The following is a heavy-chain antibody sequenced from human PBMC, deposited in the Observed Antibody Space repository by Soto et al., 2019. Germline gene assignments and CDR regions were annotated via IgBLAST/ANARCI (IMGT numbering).Heavy chain of an antibody. V-gene: IGHV4-31*03. CDR1: GGTISSGGYY. J-gene: IGHJ1*01. Sequence: QVQLQESGPELVKASQTLSLTCKVSGGTISSGGYYWTWILQHPGKALEWIENVRHSGSTFYNPSLKSRVSISVETSKNLFSLELRSVTTAAPAVYFRERGILSWGQGTLVTVSS. CDR2: VRHSGST. CDR3: ERGILS.